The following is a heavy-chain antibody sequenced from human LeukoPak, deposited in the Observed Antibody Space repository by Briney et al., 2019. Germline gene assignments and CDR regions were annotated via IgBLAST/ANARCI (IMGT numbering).Heavy chain of an antibody. CDR1: GGSISSYY. D-gene: IGHD3-16*01. V-gene: IGHV4-59*01. CDR3: ARGKVRGYFDY. CDR2: IYYSGST. J-gene: IGHJ4*02. Sequence: SETLSLTCTVSGGSISSYYWSWIRQPPGKGLEWIGYIYYSGSTNYNPSLKSRVTISVDTSKNQFSLKLSSVTAADTAVYYCARGKVRGYFDYWGQGTLVPVSS.